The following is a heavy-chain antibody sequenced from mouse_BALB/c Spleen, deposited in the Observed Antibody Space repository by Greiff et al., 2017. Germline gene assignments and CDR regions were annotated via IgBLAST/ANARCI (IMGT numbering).Heavy chain of an antibody. J-gene: IGHJ4*01. CDR2: IWAGGST. D-gene: IGHD1-1*01. V-gene: IGHV2-9*02. CDR3: ARDYGSSYGGDAMDY. Sequence: VQRVESGPGLVAPSQSLSITCTVSGFSLTSYGVHWVRQPPGKGLEWLGVIWAGGSTNYNSALMSRLSISKDNSKSQVFLKMNSLQTDDTAMYYCARDYGSSYGGDAMDYWGQGTSVTVSS. CDR1: GFSLTSYG.